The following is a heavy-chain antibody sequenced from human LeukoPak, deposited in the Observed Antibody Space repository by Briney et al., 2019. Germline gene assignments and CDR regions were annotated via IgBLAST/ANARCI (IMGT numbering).Heavy chain of an antibody. CDR3: ATEGGYSSSNY. CDR2: VSRSSNYI. CDR1: GFTFSSYT. J-gene: IGHJ4*02. Sequence: GGSLRLSCVASGFTFSSYTMNWVRQAPGKGLEWLSFVSRSSNYIYYADSVKGRFTVSRDNAKNSLFLQMNSLRAEDTAVYYCATEGGYSSSNYWGQGTLVTVSS. V-gene: IGHV3-21*01. D-gene: IGHD6-6*01.